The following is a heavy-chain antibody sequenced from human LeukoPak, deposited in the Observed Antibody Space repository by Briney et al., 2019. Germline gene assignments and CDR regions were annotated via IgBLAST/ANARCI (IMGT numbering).Heavy chain of an antibody. CDR1: GFTFSSYS. CDR2: ISSSSSHI. V-gene: IGHV3-21*01. D-gene: IGHD3-10*01. CDR3: ARTAYGSGSYHYDY. Sequence: GGSLRLSCAASGFTFSSYSMNWVRQAPGKGLEWVSSISSSSSHIYYADSVKGRFTISRDNAKNSLYLQMNSLRAEDTAVYYCARTAYGSGSYHYDYWGQGTLVTVSS. J-gene: IGHJ4*02.